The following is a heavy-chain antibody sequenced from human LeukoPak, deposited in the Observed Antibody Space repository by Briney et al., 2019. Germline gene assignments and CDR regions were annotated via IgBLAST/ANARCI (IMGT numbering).Heavy chain of an antibody. Sequence: ASVKVSCKASGYTFTGYYMHWVRQAPGQGLGWMGWINPNSGGTNYAQKFQGRVTMTRDTSISTAYMELSRLRSDDTAVYYCASRSGLRLGELSLYWGQGTLVTVSS. V-gene: IGHV1-2*02. CDR3: ASRSGLRLGELSLY. CDR1: GYTFTGYY. J-gene: IGHJ4*02. D-gene: IGHD3-16*02. CDR2: INPNSGGT.